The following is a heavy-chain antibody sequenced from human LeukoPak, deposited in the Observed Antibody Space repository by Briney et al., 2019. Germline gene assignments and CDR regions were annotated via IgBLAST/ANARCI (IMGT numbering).Heavy chain of an antibody. CDR1: GGSISSYY. CDR2: IYYSGST. J-gene: IGHJ4*02. D-gene: IGHD3-10*01. CDR3: ARDRWEYYYGSGTAVVGYFDY. Sequence: SETLSLTCTVSGGSISSYYWSWIRQPPGKGLEWIGYIYYSGSTNYNPSLKSRVTISVDTSKNQFSLKLSSVTAADTAVYYCARDRWEYYYGSGTAVVGYFDYWGQGTLVTVSS. V-gene: IGHV4-59*01.